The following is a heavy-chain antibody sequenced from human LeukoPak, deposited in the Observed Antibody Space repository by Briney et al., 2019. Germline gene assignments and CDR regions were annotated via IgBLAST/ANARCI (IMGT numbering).Heavy chain of an antibody. J-gene: IGHJ6*02. Sequence: SETLSLTCAVSGGSISSGTHYWNWIRQHPGQGLEWIGHIYNTGSAYYNPSLMSRVSISIDTSENQFSLKLSSVTAAGTAVYYCASTHCASPSCYSYYYSGLDVWGQGTTVIVSS. V-gene: IGHV4-31*11. CDR1: GGSISSGTHY. CDR2: IYNTGSA. D-gene: IGHD2-2*01. CDR3: ASTHCASPSCYSYYYSGLDV.